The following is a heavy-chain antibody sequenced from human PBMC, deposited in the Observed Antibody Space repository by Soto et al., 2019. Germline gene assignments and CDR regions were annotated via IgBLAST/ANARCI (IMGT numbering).Heavy chain of an antibody. J-gene: IGHJ5*02. D-gene: IGHD6-13*01. CDR3: ASWTSRSPFDP. CDR2: IIPNLGIA. V-gene: IGHV1-69*02. Sequence: PVKASCKASGGRFSSYTIXWVRQAPGQGLERMGRIIPNLGIANYAQKFHGRATITADKSTSTAYKELGSLRTADTPVYSCASWTSRSPFDPWGQGTLIT. CDR1: GGRFSSYT.